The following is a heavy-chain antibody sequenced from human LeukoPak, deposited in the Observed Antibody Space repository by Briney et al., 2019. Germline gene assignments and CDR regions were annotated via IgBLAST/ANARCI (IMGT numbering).Heavy chain of an antibody. J-gene: IGHJ4*02. CDR3: ARQGLRYVDWFFDY. V-gene: IGHV4-59*08. D-gene: IGHD3-9*01. CDR2: IYYSGST. CDR1: GGSISSYY. Sequence: SVTLSLTCTVSGGSISSYYWSWIRQPPGKGLEWIGYIYYSGSTNYNPSLKSRVTISVDTSKNQFSLKLSSVTAADTAVYYCARQGLRYVDWFFDYWGQGTLVTVSS.